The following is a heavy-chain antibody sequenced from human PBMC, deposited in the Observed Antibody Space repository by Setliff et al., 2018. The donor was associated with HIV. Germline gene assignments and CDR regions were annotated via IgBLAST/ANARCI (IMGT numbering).Heavy chain of an antibody. CDR3: AGAGRDSEGNYKMDY. Sequence: GGSLRLSCTASGFTFSDHYMDWVRQAPGKGLEWVGRIRTKANSYTTEYAASVKGRFTISRDDSKNSLYLQMNSLKTEDTAVYYCAGAGRDSEGNYKMDYWGQGTLVTVSS. CDR1: GFTFSDHY. D-gene: IGHD3-22*01. J-gene: IGHJ4*02. V-gene: IGHV3-72*01. CDR2: IRTKANSYTT.